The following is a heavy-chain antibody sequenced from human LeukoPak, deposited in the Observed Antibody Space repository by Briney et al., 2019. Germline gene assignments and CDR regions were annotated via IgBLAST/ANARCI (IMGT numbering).Heavy chain of an antibody. D-gene: IGHD3-3*01. Sequence: ASVKVSCKASGGTFSSYAISWVRQAPGQGLEWMGWINPNSGGTNYAQKLQGRVTMTTDTSTSTAYMELRSLRSDDTAVYYCARLWGPLRFLEWYYFDYWGQGTLVTVSS. CDR1: GGTFSSYA. J-gene: IGHJ4*02. CDR2: INPNSGGT. V-gene: IGHV1-18*01. CDR3: ARLWGPLRFLEWYYFDY.